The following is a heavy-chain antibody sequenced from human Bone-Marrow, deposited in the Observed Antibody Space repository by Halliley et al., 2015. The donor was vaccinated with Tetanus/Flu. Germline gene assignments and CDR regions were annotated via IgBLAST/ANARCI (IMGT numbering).Heavy chain of an antibody. Sequence: AASGFTFHNYGFHWVRQAPGKGLQWVAVLSYDGNTKYSADSVKGRFTVSRDNSKNTVYLQMSSLKPEGTAVYYCAKDSLEYCSGGRCLGLLDFWGLGTLVTVSS. CDR2: LSYDGNTK. V-gene: IGHV3-30*18. CDR3: AKDSLEYCSGGRCLGLLDF. J-gene: IGHJ4*02. CDR1: GFTFHNYG. D-gene: IGHD2-15*01.